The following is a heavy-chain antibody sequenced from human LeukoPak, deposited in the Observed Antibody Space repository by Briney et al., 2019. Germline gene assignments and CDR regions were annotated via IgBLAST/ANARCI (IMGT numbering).Heavy chain of an antibody. D-gene: IGHD2-21*01. V-gene: IGHV3-23*01. CDR3: AKDLARGGY. J-gene: IGHJ4*02. CDR2: ISGSGGSP. Sequence: PGGSLRLSCAASGFTFSSYAMSWVRQAPGKGLEWVSAISGSGGSPYYADSGTGRFTISRDNSKHTLYLQMNSLGAEDTAVYYCAKDLARGGYWGQGTLVTVSS. CDR1: GFTFSSYA.